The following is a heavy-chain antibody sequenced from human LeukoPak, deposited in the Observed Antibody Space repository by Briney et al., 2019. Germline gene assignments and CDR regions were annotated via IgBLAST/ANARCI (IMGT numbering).Heavy chain of an antibody. CDR1: GYTFNNYA. CDR3: ARTDSSCGSASCYFWLDP. D-gene: IGHD2-2*01. J-gene: IGHJ5*02. Sequence: ASVKVPCKASGYTFNNYAMNWVRQAPGQGLEWMGWINTNTGNPTYAQDFTGRFVFSLDTSLSTAYLQINSLKAEDTAVYYCARTDSSCGSASCYFWLDPWGQGTLVTVSS. V-gene: IGHV7-4-1*02. CDR2: INTNTGNP.